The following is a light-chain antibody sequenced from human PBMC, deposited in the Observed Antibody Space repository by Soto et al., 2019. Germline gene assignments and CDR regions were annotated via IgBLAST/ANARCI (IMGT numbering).Light chain of an antibody. CDR1: RSDVGGYNY. CDR2: DVI. Sequence: QSALTQPASVSGSPGQSITISCTGSRSDVGGYNYVSWYQQHPDKAPKLIIYDVINRPSGVSNRFSGSKSGNTAYLTISGLQAEDEADYYCSSYTSSNTLVFGGGTKVTVL. CDR3: SSYTSSNTLV. V-gene: IGLV2-14*03. J-gene: IGLJ2*01.